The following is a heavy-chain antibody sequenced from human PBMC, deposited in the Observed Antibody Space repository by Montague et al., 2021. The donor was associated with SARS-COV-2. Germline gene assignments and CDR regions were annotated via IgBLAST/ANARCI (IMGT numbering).Heavy chain of an antibody. J-gene: IGHJ6*02. D-gene: IGHD4-11*01. CDR2: VNHSGGT. CDR1: GYSISSGDY. V-gene: IGHV4-38-2*02. CDR3: AVNSNYYSYYGMDV. Sequence: SETLSLTCTVSGYSISSGDYCCWILQPPGKGLEWMGSVNHSGGTDYNPSLKSRVTISVDTSQNQLSLKLISVTAADAAVYYCAVNSNYYSYYGMDVWGQGTTVTVSS.